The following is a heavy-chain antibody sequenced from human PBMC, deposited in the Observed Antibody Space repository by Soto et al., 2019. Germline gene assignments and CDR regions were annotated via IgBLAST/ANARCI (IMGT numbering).Heavy chain of an antibody. Sequence: GESLKISCNGSGYSFTSYWIGWVRQMPGKGLEWMGIIYPGDSDTRYSPSFQGPVTISTDKSIRTAYLQWSSLKASDTAMYYCARAYSSSWYFGVGDYWGQGTLVTVSS. CDR2: IYPGDSDT. V-gene: IGHV5-51*01. CDR3: ARAYSSSWYFGVGDY. J-gene: IGHJ4*02. D-gene: IGHD6-13*01. CDR1: GYSFTSYW.